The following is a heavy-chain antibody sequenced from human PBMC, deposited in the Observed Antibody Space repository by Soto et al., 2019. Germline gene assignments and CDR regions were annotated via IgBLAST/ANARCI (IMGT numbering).Heavy chain of an antibody. Sequence: PSETLSLTCTVSGVSISSYYWSWIRQPPGKGLEWIGYIYYSGSTNYNPSLKSRVTISVDTSKNQFSLKLSSVTAADTAVYYCARGWGKVYFDYWGQGTLVTVSS. J-gene: IGHJ4*02. V-gene: IGHV4-59*01. CDR2: IYYSGST. D-gene: IGHD7-27*01. CDR1: GVSISSYY. CDR3: ARGWGKVYFDY.